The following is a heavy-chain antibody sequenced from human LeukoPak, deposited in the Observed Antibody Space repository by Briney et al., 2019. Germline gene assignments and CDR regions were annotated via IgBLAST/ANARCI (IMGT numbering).Heavy chain of an antibody. Sequence: GGSLRLSCEASGFTFSTFAMIWVRQPPGKGLEGVSGIFPSGGEIHYADSVKGRFTISRDNAKNSLYLQMNSLRAEDTAVYYCAELGITMIGGVWGKGTTVTISS. V-gene: IGHV3-21*01. CDR3: AELGITMIGGV. CDR2: IFPSGGEI. CDR1: GFTFSTFA. D-gene: IGHD3-10*02. J-gene: IGHJ6*04.